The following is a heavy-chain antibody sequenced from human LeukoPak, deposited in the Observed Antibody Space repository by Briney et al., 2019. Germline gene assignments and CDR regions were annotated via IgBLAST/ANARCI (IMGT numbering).Heavy chain of an antibody. CDR3: ARESYYDYVWGSYRYGGAFGI. CDR2: ISWNSGSI. J-gene: IGHJ3*02. CDR1: GFTFDDYA. D-gene: IGHD3-16*02. Sequence: GGSLRLSCAASGFTFDDYAMHWVRQAPGKGLEWVSGISWNSGSIGYADSVKGRFTISRDNAKNSLYLQMNSLRAEDTAVYYCARESYYDYVWGSYRYGGAFGIWGQGTMVTVSS. V-gene: IGHV3-9*01.